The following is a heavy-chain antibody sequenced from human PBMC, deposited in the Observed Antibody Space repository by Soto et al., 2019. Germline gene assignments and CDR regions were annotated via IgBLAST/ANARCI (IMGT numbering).Heavy chain of an antibody. V-gene: IGHV3-33*06. CDR2: IWYDGSNK. J-gene: IGHJ4*02. Sequence: GGSLRLSCAASGFTFSSYGMHWVRQAPGKGLEWVAVIWYDGSNKYYADSVKGRFTMSRDNSKNTLYLQMNSLRAEDTAVYYCAKSPRVASTVTNSFDYWGQGTLVTVSS. D-gene: IGHD4-17*01. CDR3: AKSPRVASTVTNSFDY. CDR1: GFTFSSYG.